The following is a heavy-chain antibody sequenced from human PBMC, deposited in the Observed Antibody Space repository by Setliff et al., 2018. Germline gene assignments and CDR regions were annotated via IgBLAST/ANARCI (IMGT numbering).Heavy chain of an antibody. Sequence: KPSETLSLTCAVSGGSISSSNWWSWVRQPPGKGLEWIGEIYHSGSTNYNPSLKSRVTISVDKSKNQFSLKLSSVTAADTAVYYCARDWGSSGWYFDYWGQGTLVTVS. CDR1: GGSISSSNW. J-gene: IGHJ4*02. D-gene: IGHD6-19*01. V-gene: IGHV4-4*02. CDR2: IYHSGST. CDR3: ARDWGSSGWYFDY.